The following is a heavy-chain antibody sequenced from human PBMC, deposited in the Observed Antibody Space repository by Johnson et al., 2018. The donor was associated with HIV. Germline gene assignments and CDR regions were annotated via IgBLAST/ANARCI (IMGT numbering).Heavy chain of an antibody. V-gene: IGHV3-20*04. CDR3: ARGFVRITMILVADAFDI. D-gene: IGHD3-22*01. CDR1: GFTFDDFG. Sequence: VQLVESGVGVVRPGGSLRLCCAASGFTFDDFGMSWVRQAPGKGLEWVSGINWNGGSTGYADSVKGRFTISRDNTKNSLYLQMNSLRAEDTALYYCARGFVRITMILVADAFDIWGQGTMVTVSS. CDR2: INWNGGST. J-gene: IGHJ3*02.